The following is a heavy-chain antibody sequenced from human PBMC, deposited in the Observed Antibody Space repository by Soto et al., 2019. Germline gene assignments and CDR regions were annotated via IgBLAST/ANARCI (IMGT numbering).Heavy chain of an antibody. J-gene: IGHJ6*03. Sequence: SETLSLTCTVSGGSISSGGYYWSWIRQHPGKGLEWIGYIYYSGSTYYNPSLKSRVTISVDTSKNQFSLKLSSVTAADTAVYYCARTNTIFGVVQYYYYYMHVPGKATTLSGSS. V-gene: IGHV4-31*03. CDR2: IYYSGST. CDR3: ARTNTIFGVVQYYYYYMHV. CDR1: GGSISSGGYY. D-gene: IGHD3-3*01.